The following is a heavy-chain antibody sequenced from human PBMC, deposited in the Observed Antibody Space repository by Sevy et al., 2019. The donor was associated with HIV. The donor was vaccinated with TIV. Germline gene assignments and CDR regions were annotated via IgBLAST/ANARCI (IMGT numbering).Heavy chain of an antibody. J-gene: IGHJ6*03. Sequence: GGSLRLSCAASGLTFSAYGMHWVRQAPGKGLEWVAFIYFDGTKKYYADSVKGRFTISRDNPKKTLYLQMNSLREDDTAGYSCATVSVDAVVMLYMDGSGKATTVTVSS. CDR2: IYFDGTKK. CDR3: ATVSVDAVVMLYMDG. D-gene: IGHD2-15*01. CDR1: GLTFSAYG. V-gene: IGHV3-30*02.